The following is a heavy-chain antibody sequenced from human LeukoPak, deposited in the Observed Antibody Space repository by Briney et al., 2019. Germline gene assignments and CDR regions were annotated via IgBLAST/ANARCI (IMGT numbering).Heavy chain of an antibody. Sequence: PTETLSLTCTVSGGSVSSGSYYWSWIRQPPGKGLEWIGYIYYSGSTNYNPSLKSRVTISVDTSKNQFSLKLSSVTAADTAVYYCARGPYSSGWYFDYWGQRTLVTVSS. CDR2: IYYSGST. D-gene: IGHD6-19*01. V-gene: IGHV4-61*01. CDR1: GGSVSSGSYY. CDR3: ARGPYSSGWYFDY. J-gene: IGHJ4*02.